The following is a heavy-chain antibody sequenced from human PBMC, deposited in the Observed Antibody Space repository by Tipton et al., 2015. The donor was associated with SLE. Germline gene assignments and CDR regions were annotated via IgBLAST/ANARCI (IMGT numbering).Heavy chain of an antibody. CDR1: GDSMNGYY. CDR3: ARHAGLGNYYGALDS. J-gene: IGHJ4*02. D-gene: IGHD3-10*01. CDR2: IHYTGST. Sequence: TLSLTCTVSGDSMNGYYWSWIRQPPGKGLEWIGYIHYTGSTNYNPSLKSRVTTSVDTSRNQFSLMLSSVTAADTAVYYCARHAGLGNYYGALDSWGQGTLVTVSS. V-gene: IGHV4-59*08.